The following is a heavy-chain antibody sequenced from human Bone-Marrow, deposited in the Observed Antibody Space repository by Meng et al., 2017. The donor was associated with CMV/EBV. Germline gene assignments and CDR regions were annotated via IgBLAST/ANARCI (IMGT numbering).Heavy chain of an antibody. V-gene: IGHV5-51*01. CDR2: IHPGDSDT. Sequence: GESLKISCKASGYSFASHWIGWVRQMPGKGLEWMGIIHPGDSDTRYRPPFQGQVTISADKSITTAYLQWSSLKASDTAMYYCARTTDGYNFLDYFDYWGQGTLVTGYS. J-gene: IGHJ4*02. CDR3: ARTTDGYNFLDYFDY. D-gene: IGHD5-24*01. CDR1: GYSFASHW.